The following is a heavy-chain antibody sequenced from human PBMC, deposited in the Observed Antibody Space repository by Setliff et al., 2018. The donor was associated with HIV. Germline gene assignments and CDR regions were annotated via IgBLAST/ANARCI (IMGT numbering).Heavy chain of an antibody. CDR1: GGSFSGYY. CDR2: INHSGST. D-gene: IGHD3-22*01. CDR3: ARLTTTYYYDSSAYYHPV. V-gene: IGHV4-34*01. J-gene: IGHJ4*02. Sequence: PSETLSLTCAVYGGSFSGYYWSWIRQPPGKGLEWIGEINHSGSTNYNPYLKSRVTISVDTSKNQFSLKLSSVTAADTAVFYCARLTTTYYYDSSAYYHPVWGQGTLVTVSS.